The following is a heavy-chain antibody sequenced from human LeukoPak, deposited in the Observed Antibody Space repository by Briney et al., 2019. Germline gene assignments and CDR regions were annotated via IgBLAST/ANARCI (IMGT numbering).Heavy chain of an antibody. J-gene: IGHJ3*02. CDR2: INPNSGGT. CDR1: GYTFTGYY. Sequence: ASVKVSCKASGYTFTGYYMHWVREAPGQGLEWMGRINPNSGGTNYAQKFQGRVTMTRDTSISTAYMELSRLRSDDTAVYYCARWSPGYDAFDIWGQGTMVTVSS. CDR3: ARWSPGYDAFDI. D-gene: IGHD3-3*01. V-gene: IGHV1-2*06.